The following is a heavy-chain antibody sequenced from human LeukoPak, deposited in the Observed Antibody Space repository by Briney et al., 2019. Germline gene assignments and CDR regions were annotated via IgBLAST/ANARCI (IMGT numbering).Heavy chain of an antibody. CDR1: GGSFSGYY. V-gene: IGHV4-34*01. J-gene: IGHJ4*02. D-gene: IGHD3-10*01. CDR3: ARDVYYGSGSLFDY. Sequence: SETLSLTCAVYGGSFSGYYWSWIRQPPGKGLEWIGEINHSGSTNYNPSLKSRVTISVDTSKNQFSLKLSSVTAADTAVYYCARDVYYGSGSLFDYWGQGTLVTVSS. CDR2: INHSGST.